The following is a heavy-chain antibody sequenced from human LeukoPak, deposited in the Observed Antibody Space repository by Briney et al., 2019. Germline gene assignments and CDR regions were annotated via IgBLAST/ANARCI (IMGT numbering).Heavy chain of an antibody. CDR3: ARFITMVRGVIITAYYYYMDV. D-gene: IGHD3-10*01. CDR2: ISSSGSTI. CDR1: GFTFSSYE. Sequence: GGSLRLSCAASGFTFSSYEVNWVRQAPGKGLEWVSYISSSGSTIYYADSVKGRFTISRDNAKNSLYLQMNSLRAEDTAVYYCARFITMVRGVIITAYYYYMDVWGKGTTVTVSS. J-gene: IGHJ6*03. V-gene: IGHV3-48*03.